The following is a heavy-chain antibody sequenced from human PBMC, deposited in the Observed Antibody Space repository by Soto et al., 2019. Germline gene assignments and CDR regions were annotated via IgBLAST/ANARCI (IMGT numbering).Heavy chain of an antibody. V-gene: IGHV1-69*12. Sequence: QVQLVQSGAEVKKPGSSVKVSCKASGGTFSSYAISWVRQAPGQGLEWMGGIIPIFGTANYAQKFQGRVTITADESTSTAYMELGSLRSEDTAVYYCAITIFGVVIITGWFDPWGQGTLVTVSS. CDR2: IIPIFGTA. D-gene: IGHD3-3*01. CDR1: GGTFSSYA. CDR3: AITIFGVVIITGWFDP. J-gene: IGHJ5*02.